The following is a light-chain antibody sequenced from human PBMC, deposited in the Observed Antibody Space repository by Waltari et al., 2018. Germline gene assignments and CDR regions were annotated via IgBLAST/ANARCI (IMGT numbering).Light chain of an antibody. CDR3: SMYMGSGIWV. V-gene: IGLV8-61*01. J-gene: IGLJ3*02. Sequence: QTVLTQEPSLSVSPGGTVTLTCALSSGSVSSTSYATWYQQTPAQAPRTLVYKGNCRSSGVPDRFSGSILGNKAALTITGAQADDESDYYCSMYMGSGIWVFGGGTKLTVL. CDR1: SGSVSSTSY. CDR2: KGN.